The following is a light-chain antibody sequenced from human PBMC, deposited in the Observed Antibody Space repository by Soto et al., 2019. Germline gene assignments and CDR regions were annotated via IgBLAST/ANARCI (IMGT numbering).Light chain of an antibody. Sequence: DSQMTQSPSSLSASVGDRVTSTCRESQGINNYLAWYQQKPGKIPKLLIYDAATLQSGVPSRFGGSGSGTDFTLTISSLQPADVATYYCQKSAGAPQSPFGPGTKVDIK. CDR2: DAA. J-gene: IGKJ3*01. V-gene: IGKV1-27*01. CDR1: QGINNY. CDR3: QKSAGAPQSP.